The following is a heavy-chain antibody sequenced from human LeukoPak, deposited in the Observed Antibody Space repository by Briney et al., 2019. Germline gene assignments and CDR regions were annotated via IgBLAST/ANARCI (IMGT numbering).Heavy chain of an antibody. CDR2: INHSGST. Sequence: SETLSLTCAVYGGSFSGYYWSWIRQPPGKGLEWIGEINHSGSTNYNPSLKSRVTISVDTSKNQFPLKLSSVTAADTAVYYCAANYYNSSAWGQGTLVTVSS. J-gene: IGHJ5*02. CDR3: AANYYNSSA. CDR1: GGSFSGYY. D-gene: IGHD3-22*01. V-gene: IGHV4-34*01.